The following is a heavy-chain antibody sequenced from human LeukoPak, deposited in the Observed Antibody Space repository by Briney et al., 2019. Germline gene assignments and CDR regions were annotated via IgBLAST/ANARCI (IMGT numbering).Heavy chain of an antibody. CDR1: GFTFGSYG. CDR2: ISYDGSNK. Sequence: GGSLRLSCAASGFTFGSYGMHWVRQAPGKGLEWVAVISYDGSNKYYADSVKGRFTISRDNSKNTLYLQMNSLRAEDTAVYYCVFEGRADAFDIWGQGTMVTVSP. CDR3: VFEGRADAFDI. J-gene: IGHJ3*02. V-gene: IGHV3-30*03. D-gene: IGHD3-10*01.